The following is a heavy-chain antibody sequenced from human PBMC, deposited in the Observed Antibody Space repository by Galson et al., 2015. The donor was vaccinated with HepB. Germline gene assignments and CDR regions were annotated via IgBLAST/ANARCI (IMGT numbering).Heavy chain of an antibody. CDR2: INPSGGST. CDR1: GYTFTSYY. Sequence: SVKVSCKASGYTFTSYYMHWVRQAPGQGLEWMGIINPSGGSTSYAQKFQGRVTTARDTSTSTVYMELSSLRSEDTAVYYCARGLPHYYYDSSGYYYGGIGAFDIWGQGTMVTVSS. CDR3: ARGLPHYYYDSSGYYYGGIGAFDI. V-gene: IGHV1-46*01. J-gene: IGHJ3*02. D-gene: IGHD3-22*01.